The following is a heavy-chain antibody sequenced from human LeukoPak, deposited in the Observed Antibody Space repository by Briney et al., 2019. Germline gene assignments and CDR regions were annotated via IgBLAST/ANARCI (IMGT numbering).Heavy chain of an antibody. CDR3: ARESDKVGFDFDY. Sequence: SQTLSLTCAIFGDSVSSNSGAWNWIRQSPSRGLEWLGRAYYRSQWYNDYAFSVKGRIAINADTSKNHFSLQLNSVTPEDTAVYYCARESDKVGFDFDYWGQGTLVTVSS. D-gene: IGHD2-21*01. J-gene: IGHJ4*02. CDR2: AYYRSQWYN. V-gene: IGHV6-1*01. CDR1: GDSVSSNSGA.